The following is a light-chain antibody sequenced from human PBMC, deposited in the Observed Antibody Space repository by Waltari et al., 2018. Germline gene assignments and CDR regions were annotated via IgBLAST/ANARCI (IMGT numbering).Light chain of an antibody. Sequence: QSALTQPVSVSESPGQSITISCTGTSSEVGAYNFVTWYQQHPGKAPKLMIYEVSNRPSGISSRFSASKSGNTASLTISGLQAEDEADYYCTSFTSRSTWVFGGGTKLTVL. CDR3: TSFTSRSTWV. J-gene: IGLJ3*02. V-gene: IGLV2-14*01. CDR2: EVS. CDR1: SSEVGAYNF.